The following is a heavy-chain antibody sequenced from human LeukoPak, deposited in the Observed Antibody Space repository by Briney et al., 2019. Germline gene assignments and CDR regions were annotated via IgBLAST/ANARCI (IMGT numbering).Heavy chain of an antibody. D-gene: IGHD1-7*01. V-gene: IGHV3-30*02. CDR3: ARAHNWKYGSFDF. CDR2: IRYDESNK. Sequence: GGSLRLSCVASGFTFSSYGMHWVRQAPGKGLEWVAFIRYDESNKYYADSVKGRFTISRDNAKNSLYLQMNSLRAEDTAVYYCARAHNWKYGSFDFWGQGTLVTVPS. CDR1: GFTFSSYG. J-gene: IGHJ4*02.